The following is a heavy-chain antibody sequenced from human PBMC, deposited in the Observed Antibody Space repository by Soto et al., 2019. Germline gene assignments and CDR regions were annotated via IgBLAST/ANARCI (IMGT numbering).Heavy chain of an antibody. CDR2: ISWSSRAT. J-gene: IGHJ6*02. Sequence: GGSLRLSCAAAGLTFDNYAMHWVRQDPGKGLEWVSGISWSSRATDYADSVKGRFSISRDNAKNSLYLQMNSLRPEDTALYFCAKDMDSRSGAYYHYGMDVWGRGTTVTVSS. CDR1: GLTFDNYA. V-gene: IGHV3-9*01. D-gene: IGHD2-15*01. CDR3: AKDMDSRSGAYYHYGMDV.